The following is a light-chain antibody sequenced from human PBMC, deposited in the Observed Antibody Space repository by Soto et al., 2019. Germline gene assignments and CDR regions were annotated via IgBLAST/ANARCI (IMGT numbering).Light chain of an antibody. Sequence: EIVLTQSPATLSLSPGNRATLSCRASESVSRYLAWYRQKPGQAPRLLIYDASNRATGIPARFSGSGSGTDFTLTITSLEPEDFAVYYCQQRSNWPSTFGGGTKVEIK. CDR3: QQRSNWPST. J-gene: IGKJ4*01. CDR1: ESVSRY. CDR2: DAS. V-gene: IGKV3-11*01.